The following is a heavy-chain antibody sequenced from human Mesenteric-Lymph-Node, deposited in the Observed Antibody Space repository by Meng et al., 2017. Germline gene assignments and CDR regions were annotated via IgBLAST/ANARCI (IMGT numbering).Heavy chain of an antibody. CDR2: ISGSGGKT. CDR1: GFTFNSYG. D-gene: IGHD6-13*01. V-gene: IGHV3-23*01. CDR3: VKSYHHLDGSSWYMSFDY. J-gene: IGHJ4*02. Sequence: GESLKISCAASGFTFNSYGMTWVRQAPGKGLKWVSGISGSGGKTYYADSVNGRFTISRDNSKNTLDLQMNSLRAEDTAVYYCVKSYHHLDGSSWYMSFDYWGQGSQVTVSS.